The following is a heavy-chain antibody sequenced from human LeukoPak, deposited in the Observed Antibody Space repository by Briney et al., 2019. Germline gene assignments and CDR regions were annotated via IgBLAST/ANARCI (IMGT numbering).Heavy chain of an antibody. CDR2: ISAYNGNT. CDR1: GYTFTSYG. V-gene: IGHV1-18*01. CDR3: ASQEMVAATGWYYGMDV. Sequence: ASVKVSCKASGYTFTSYGISWVRQAPGQGLEWMGWISAYNGNTNYAQKLQGRVTMTTDTSTSTAYMELRSLRSDDTAVYYCASQEMVAATGWYYGMDVWGQGTTVTVSS. J-gene: IGHJ6*02. D-gene: IGHD2-15*01.